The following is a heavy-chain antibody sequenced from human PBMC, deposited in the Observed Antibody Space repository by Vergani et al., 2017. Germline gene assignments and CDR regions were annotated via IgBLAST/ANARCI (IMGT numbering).Heavy chain of an antibody. V-gene: IGHV1-69*09. Sequence: QVQLVQSGAEVKKPGASVKVSCKASGYTFTGYYMHWVRQAPGQGLEWMGWIIPILGIANYAQKFQGRVTITADKSTSTAYMELSSLRSEDTAVYYCASQGDWLSNLPGDYWGQGTLVTVSS. CDR3: ASQGDWLSNLPGDY. CDR1: GYTFTGYY. J-gene: IGHJ4*02. D-gene: IGHD3/OR15-3a*01. CDR2: IIPILGIA.